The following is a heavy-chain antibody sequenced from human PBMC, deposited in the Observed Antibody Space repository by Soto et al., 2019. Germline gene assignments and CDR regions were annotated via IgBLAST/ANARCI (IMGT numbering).Heavy chain of an antibody. Sequence: EASVKVSCKASGGTFSSYAISLVRQAPGQGLEXXGXXIXXXXXAXXAQKFQGRVTITRDTSASTAYMELSSLRSEDTAVYYCARDKRLPYDYWGQGTLVTVSS. J-gene: IGHJ4*02. CDR1: GGTFSSYA. D-gene: IGHD6-25*01. CDR3: ARDKRLPYDY. CDR2: XIXXXXXA. V-gene: IGHV1-69*10.